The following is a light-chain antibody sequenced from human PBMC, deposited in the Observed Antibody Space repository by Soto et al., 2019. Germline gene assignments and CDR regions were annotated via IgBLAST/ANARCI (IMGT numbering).Light chain of an antibody. CDR2: AAS. CDR3: QQSYSLPVT. Sequence: DIQMTQSPSSLSASVGDRVTITCRASQSISSYLNWYYQKPGKAPKLLIFAASSLQSGVPSRFSGSESGTDFTLTISSLQPEDSATYYCQQSYSLPVTFGQGTRLEMK. CDR1: QSISSY. V-gene: IGKV1-39*01. J-gene: IGKJ5*01.